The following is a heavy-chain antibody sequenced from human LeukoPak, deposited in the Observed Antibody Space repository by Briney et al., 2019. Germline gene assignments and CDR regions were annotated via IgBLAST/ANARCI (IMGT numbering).Heavy chain of an antibody. D-gene: IGHD3-22*01. CDR1: GGTFSSYA. J-gene: IGHJ4*02. V-gene: IGHV1-69*13. CDR3: ARIPRHYYDSSAKNDY. Sequence: GASVSVSFTASGGTFSSYAISWVRQAPGQGLEWMGGIIPIFGTANYAQKFQGRVTITADESTSTAYMELSSLRSEDTAVYYCARIPRHYYDSSAKNDYWGQGTLVTVSS. CDR2: IIPIFGTA.